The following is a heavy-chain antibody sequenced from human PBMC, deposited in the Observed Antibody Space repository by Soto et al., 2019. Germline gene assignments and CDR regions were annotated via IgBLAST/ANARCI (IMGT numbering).Heavy chain of an antibody. D-gene: IGHD4-17*01. Sequence: GASVKVSCKVSGYTLTELSMHWVRQAPGKGLEWMGGFDPEDGETIYAQKFQGRVTMTEDTATDTAYMELSSLRSEDTAVYYCATGDDYGDYGLGYYYTDVWGKGTTVTVSS. CDR2: FDPEDGET. CDR3: ATGDDYGDYGLGYYYTDV. CDR1: GYTLTELS. J-gene: IGHJ6*03. V-gene: IGHV1-24*01.